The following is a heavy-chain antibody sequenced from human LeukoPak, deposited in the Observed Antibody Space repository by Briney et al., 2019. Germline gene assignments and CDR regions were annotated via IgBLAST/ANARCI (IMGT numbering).Heavy chain of an antibody. CDR1: GGSVSSCSYY. D-gene: IGHD6-6*01. CDR3: ARVSQSALDY. V-gene: IGHV4-61*01. Sequence: PSETLSLTCTVSGGSVSSCSYYWSWIRQPPGKGLEWIGYIYYSGSTNYNPSLKSRVTISVDTSKNQFSLRLSSVTAADTAVYYCARVSQSALDYWGQGTLDTVSS. J-gene: IGHJ4*02. CDR2: IYYSGST.